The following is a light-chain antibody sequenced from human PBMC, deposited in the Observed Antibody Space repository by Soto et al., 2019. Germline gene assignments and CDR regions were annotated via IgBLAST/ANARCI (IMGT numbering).Light chain of an antibody. V-gene: IGKV3-11*01. CDR1: QSVSSN. Sequence: EIVMTQSPATLSVSPGESATLSCRGSQSVSSNLAWYQQKPGQAPRLLIYDAYNRATGIPARFSGSGSGTDFTLTISSLEPEDFAVYYCQQSSNWPPITFGQGTRLEIK. CDR3: QQSSNWPPIT. J-gene: IGKJ5*01. CDR2: DAY.